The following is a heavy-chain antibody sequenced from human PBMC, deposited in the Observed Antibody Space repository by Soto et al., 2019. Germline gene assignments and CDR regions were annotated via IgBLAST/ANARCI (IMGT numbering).Heavy chain of an antibody. CDR3: AKYWVGGGNNYQLDY. D-gene: IGHD1-1*01. CDR2: ISHHGIRY. V-gene: IGHV3-30*18. CDR1: RLTFGAFR. Sequence: GGPLSSSCAAVRLTFGAFRMPWVRRAPGKELQWLTTISHHGIRYHYAVTVMCRFTIYRDNFKKVVYLHLSGLRVEDTAIYYSAKYWVGGGNNYQLDYWGQGTAVTVSS. J-gene: IGHJ4*02.